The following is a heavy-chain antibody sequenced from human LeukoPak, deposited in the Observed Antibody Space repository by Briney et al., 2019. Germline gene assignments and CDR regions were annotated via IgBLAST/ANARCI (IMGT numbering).Heavy chain of an antibody. J-gene: IGHJ3*02. CDR3: AKVNLGSSWYLGAFDI. V-gene: IGHV3-23*01. CDR1: GFTFSSYA. Sequence: GGSLRLSCAASGFTFSSYAMSWVRQAPGKGLEWVSAIRGSGGSTYYADSVKGRFTISRDNSKNTLYLQMNSLRAEDTAVYYCAKVNLGSSWYLGAFDIWGQGTMVTVSS. CDR2: IRGSGGST. D-gene: IGHD6-13*01.